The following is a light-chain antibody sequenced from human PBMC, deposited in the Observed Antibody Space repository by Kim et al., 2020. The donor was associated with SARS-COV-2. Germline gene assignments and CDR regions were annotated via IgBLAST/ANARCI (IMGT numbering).Light chain of an antibody. CDR2: KDT. V-gene: IGLV3-25*03. J-gene: IGLJ3*02. CDR3: QSADSSGTYEV. CDR1: ALPTQY. Sequence: SYELTQPPSMSVSPGQTARITCSGEALPTQYVYWYQQKPGQAPFLVICKDTERPSGIPERFSGSSSGTTATLTISGVQAQDEADYYCQSADSSGTYEVFGGGTQLTVL.